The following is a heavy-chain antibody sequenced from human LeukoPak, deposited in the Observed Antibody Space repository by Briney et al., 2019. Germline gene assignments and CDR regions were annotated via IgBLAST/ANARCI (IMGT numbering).Heavy chain of an antibody. CDR2: ISGSAGST. V-gene: IGHV3-23*01. D-gene: IGHD1-26*01. J-gene: IGHJ4*02. CDR1: GFIFSSYG. CDR3: VKLNSGSYHYTNFDS. Sequence: GGSLRLSRAASGFIFSSYGMSWVRQAPGKGLEWVSGISGSAGSTYSADSVKGRFTISRDNSQNTLFLQMDSLRADDTAIYYCVKLNSGSYHYTNFDSWGQGTLVTVSS.